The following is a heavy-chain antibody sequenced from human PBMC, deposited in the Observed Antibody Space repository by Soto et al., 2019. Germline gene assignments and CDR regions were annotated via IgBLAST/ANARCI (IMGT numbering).Heavy chain of an antibody. CDR1: GFTFSSYS. V-gene: IGHV3-48*01. D-gene: IGHD6-13*01. CDR2: ISSSSSTI. CDR3: ARDESKGSGYLRSGLPHAFDI. J-gene: IGHJ3*02. Sequence: PGGSLRLSCAASGFTFSSYSMNWVRQAPGRGLEWVSYISSSSSTIYYADSVKGRFTISRDNAKNSLYLQMNSLRAEDTAVYYCARDESKGSGYLRSGLPHAFDIWGQGTMVTVAS.